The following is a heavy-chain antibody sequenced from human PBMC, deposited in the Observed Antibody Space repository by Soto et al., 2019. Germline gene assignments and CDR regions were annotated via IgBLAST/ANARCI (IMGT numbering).Heavy chain of an antibody. CDR2: IYHGGNI. Sequence: SETLSLTCAVSGDSISSSSWWSWVRQSPGKGPEWIGEIYHGGNINYNPSLNSRVTMSMDKSKNQFSLELTSVTAADTAVYYWVYQRLSRFDKWGEGTLVTVSS. D-gene: IGHD6-19*01. V-gene: IGHV4-4*02. J-gene: IGHJ4*02. CDR1: GDSISSSSW. CDR3: VYQRLSRFDK.